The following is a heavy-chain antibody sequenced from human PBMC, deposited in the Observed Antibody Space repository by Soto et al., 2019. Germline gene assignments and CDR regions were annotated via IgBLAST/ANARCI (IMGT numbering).Heavy chain of an antibody. CDR2: ISGYNGNT. V-gene: IGHV1-18*01. CDR3: ARGVIVVAPYYYMDV. CDR1: GYPFSSYG. D-gene: IGHD2-2*01. Sequence: QAQLEQSGGEVKKPGASVRVSCKASGYPFSSYGISWLRQAPGQGLEWMGWISGYNGNTQYAQNCQGRVTVTIDTPANTVYMDLRSLRPDDTAIYYCARGVIVVAPYYYMDVWGKGTTVIVSS. J-gene: IGHJ6*03.